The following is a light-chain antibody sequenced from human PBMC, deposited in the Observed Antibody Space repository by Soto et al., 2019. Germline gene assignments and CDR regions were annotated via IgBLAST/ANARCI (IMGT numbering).Light chain of an antibody. CDR2: DAS. V-gene: IGKV3-20*01. CDR1: QSVPYNY. CDR3: QQYDTSPYA. Sequence: IVLTQSPGTLSLSPGERVTLSCRASQSVPYNYLAWYQHKPGQTPRLLIYDASTRATAIPDRFSGSGSGTDFTLTISSLEHEDFAVYYCQQYDTSPYAFGQGTKLEMK. J-gene: IGKJ2*01.